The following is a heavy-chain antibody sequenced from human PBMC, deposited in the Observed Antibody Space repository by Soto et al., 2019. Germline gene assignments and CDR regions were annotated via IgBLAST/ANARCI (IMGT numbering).Heavy chain of an antibody. D-gene: IGHD4-4*01. CDR3: ARVGHDYSNSGMDV. J-gene: IGHJ6*02. CDR2: IDPSDSRT. CDR1: GFSLSSHW. Sequence: PGESLKISCKGSGFSLSSHWINWVRQMPGKGLEWMGKIDPSDSRTTYSPSFQGHVTISVDKSISTAYLQWSSVKASDTAMYYCARVGHDYSNSGMDVWGQGTTVTVSS. V-gene: IGHV5-10-1*01.